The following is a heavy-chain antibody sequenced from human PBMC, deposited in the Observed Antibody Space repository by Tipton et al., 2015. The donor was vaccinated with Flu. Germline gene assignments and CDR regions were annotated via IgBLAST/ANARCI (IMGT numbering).Heavy chain of an antibody. CDR3: ARVYAYCGGDCYSGFDY. CDR2: IIPIFGTA. J-gene: IGHJ4*02. V-gene: IGHV1-69*01. Sequence: QLVQSGAEVKKPGSSVKVSCKASGGTFSSYAISWVRQAPGQGLEWMGGIIPIFGTANYAQKFQGRVTITADESTGTAYMELSSLRSEDTAVYYCARVYAYCGGDCYSGFDYWGQGTLVTVSS. CDR1: GGTFSSYA. D-gene: IGHD2-21*02.